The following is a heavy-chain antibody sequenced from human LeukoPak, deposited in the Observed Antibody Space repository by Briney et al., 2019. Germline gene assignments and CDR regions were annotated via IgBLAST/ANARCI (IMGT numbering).Heavy chain of an antibody. D-gene: IGHD2-2*03. CDR1: GGTFSSYA. J-gene: IGHJ4*02. CDR3: AMGIVVVPAAFDY. CDR2: IIPILGIA. V-gene: IGHV1-69*04. Sequence: SVKVSCKASGGTFSSYAISWVRQAPGQGLEWMGRIIPILGIANYAQKFQGRVTTTADKSTSTAYMELSSLRSEDTAVYYCAMGIVVVPAAFDYWGQGTLVTVSS.